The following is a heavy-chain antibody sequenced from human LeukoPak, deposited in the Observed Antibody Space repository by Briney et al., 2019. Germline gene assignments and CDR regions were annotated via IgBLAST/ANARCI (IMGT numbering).Heavy chain of an antibody. J-gene: IGHJ6*03. CDR2: INHSGST. V-gene: IGHV4-39*07. D-gene: IGHD5-18*01. CDR3: ARGPPASYGYYYYYYMDV. CDR1: GGSISSSSYF. Sequence: PSETLSLTCTVSGGSISSSSYFWGWIRQPPGKGLEWIGEINHSGSTNYNPSLKSRVTISVDTSKNQFSLKLSSVTAADTAVYYCARGPPASYGYYYYYYMDVWGKGTTVTVSS.